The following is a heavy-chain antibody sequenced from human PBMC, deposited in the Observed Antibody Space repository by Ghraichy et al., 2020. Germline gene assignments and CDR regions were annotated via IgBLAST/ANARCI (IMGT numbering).Heavy chain of an antibody. V-gene: IGHV4-59*01. CDR1: GGSISSYY. CDR2: IYYSGST. Sequence: SETLSLTCTVSGGSISSYYWSWIRQPPGKGLEWIGYIYYSGSTNYNPSLKSRVTISVDTSKNQFSLKLSSVTAADTAVYYCARRFFLRPGDYWYFDLWGRGTLVTVSS. D-gene: IGHD1-14*01. CDR3: ARRFFLRPGDYWYFDL. J-gene: IGHJ2*01.